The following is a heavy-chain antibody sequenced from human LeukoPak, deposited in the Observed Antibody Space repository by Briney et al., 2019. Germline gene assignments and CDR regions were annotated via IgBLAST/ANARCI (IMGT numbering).Heavy chain of an antibody. D-gene: IGHD6-13*01. V-gene: IGHV3-21*01. CDR2: ISSSSSYI. CDR1: GFTFSSYS. J-gene: IGHJ4*02. Sequence: GGSLRLSCAASGFTFSSYSMNWVRQAPGKGLEWVSSISSSSSYIHYADSVKGRFTISRDNAKNSLYLQMNSLRAEDTAVYYCARDRGGGAAAGLFDYWGQGTLVTVSS. CDR3: ARDRGGGAAAGLFDY.